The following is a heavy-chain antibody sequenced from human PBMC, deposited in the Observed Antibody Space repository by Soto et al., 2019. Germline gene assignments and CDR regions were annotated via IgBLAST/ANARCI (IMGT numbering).Heavy chain of an antibody. CDR3: ARLMCNGGRCYLSYSFAMDV. V-gene: IGHV5-51*01. CDR2: IYPGDFDT. Sequence: EVQLVQSGAEVRKPGESLKISCRVSGYTFTNNWIGWVRQMPGKGLEWMGIIYPGDFDTKYSPSFEGQVTISADKSISTAYLQWSNLKASDTAVYYCARLMCNGGRCYLSYSFAMDVWGQGTTVTVSS. D-gene: IGHD2-15*01. CDR1: GYTFTNNW. J-gene: IGHJ6*02.